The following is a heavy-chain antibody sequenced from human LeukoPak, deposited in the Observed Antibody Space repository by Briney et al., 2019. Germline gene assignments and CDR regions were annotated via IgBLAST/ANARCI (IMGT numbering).Heavy chain of an antibody. D-gene: IGHD5-18*01. CDR3: ARGYTQGKYYYYYGMDV. CDR2: IIPILGIA. V-gene: IGHV1-69*04. J-gene: IGHJ6*02. CDR1: GGTFSSYA. Sequence: ASVKVSCKASGGTFSSYAISWVRQAPGQGLEWMGRIIPILGIANYAQKFQGRVTITADKSTSTAYMELSSLRSEDTAVYYCARGYTQGKYYYYYGMDVWGQGTTVTGSS.